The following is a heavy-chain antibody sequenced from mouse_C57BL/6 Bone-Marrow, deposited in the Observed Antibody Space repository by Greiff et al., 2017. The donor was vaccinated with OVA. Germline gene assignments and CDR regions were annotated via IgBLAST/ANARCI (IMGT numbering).Heavy chain of an antibody. Sequence: QVQLQQPGAELVMPGASVKLSCKASGYTFTSYWMHWVKQRPGQGLEWIGEIDPSDSYTNYNQKFKGKSTLTVDKSSSTAYMQRSSLTSEDSAVYYCARSKFYGSSPWFAYWGQGTLVTVSA. CDR3: ARSKFYGSSPWFAY. CDR1: GYTFTSYW. D-gene: IGHD1-1*01. J-gene: IGHJ3*01. CDR2: IDPSDSYT. V-gene: IGHV1-69*01.